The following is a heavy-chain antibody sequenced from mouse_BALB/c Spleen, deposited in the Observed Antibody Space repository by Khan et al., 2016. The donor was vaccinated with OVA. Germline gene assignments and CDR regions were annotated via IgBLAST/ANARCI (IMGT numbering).Heavy chain of an antibody. CDR2: INPSNGDT. Sequence: QVQLQQPGAELVKPGASVKLSCKASGYTFTSYYIYWVKQRPGQGLEWIGGINPSNGDTYYNEKFESQATLTVDKSSSTALMQVSSLTAADPAVYYCTRSVWAAVAYWRQETLVTVAA. V-gene: IGHV1S81*02. CDR3: TRSVWAAVAY. CDR1: GYTFTSYY. J-gene: IGHJ3*01.